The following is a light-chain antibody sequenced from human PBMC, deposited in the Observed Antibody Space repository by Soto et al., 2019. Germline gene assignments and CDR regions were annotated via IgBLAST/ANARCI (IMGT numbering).Light chain of an antibody. CDR1: SSDVGGYNY. Sequence: QSALTQPASVSGSPGQSITISCTGTSSDVGGYNYVSWYQQHPGKAPKLMIYEVSNRPSGVSNRFSGSNSGNTASLTISGLQAEDEADYYCSSYTYSSTLYVFFGGGTKLTVL. CDR2: EVS. J-gene: IGLJ2*01. V-gene: IGLV2-14*01. CDR3: SSYTYSSTLYVF.